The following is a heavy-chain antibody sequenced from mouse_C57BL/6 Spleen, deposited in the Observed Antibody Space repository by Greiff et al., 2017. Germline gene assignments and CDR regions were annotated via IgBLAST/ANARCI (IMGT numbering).Heavy chain of an antibody. J-gene: IGHJ3*01. CDR3: TRRYGSSYGWFAY. V-gene: IGHV1-15*01. D-gene: IGHD1-1*01. CDR2: IDPETGGT. CDR1: GYTFTDYE. Sequence: QVQLQQSGAELVRPGASVTLSCKASGYTFTDYEMHWVKQTPVHGLEWIGAIDPETGGTAYNQKFKGKAILTADKSSSTAYMELRSLTSEDSAVYYCTRRYGSSYGWFAYWGQGTLVTVSA.